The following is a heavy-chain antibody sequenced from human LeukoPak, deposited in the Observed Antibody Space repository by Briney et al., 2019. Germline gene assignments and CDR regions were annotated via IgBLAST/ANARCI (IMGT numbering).Heavy chain of an antibody. CDR3: ARHLLWFGELSGGFDY. D-gene: IGHD3-10*01. V-gene: IGHV3-48*03. Sequence: PGGSLRLSCAASGFTFSSYEMNWVRQAPGEGLEWVSYISSSGSTIYYADSVKGRFTISRDNAKNSLYLQMNSLRAEDTAVYYCARHLLWFGELSGGFDYWGQGTLVTVSS. CDR1: GFTFSSYE. CDR2: ISSSGSTI. J-gene: IGHJ4*02.